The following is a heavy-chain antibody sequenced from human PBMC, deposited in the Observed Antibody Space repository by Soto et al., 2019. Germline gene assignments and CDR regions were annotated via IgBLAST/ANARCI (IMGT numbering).Heavy chain of an antibody. CDR3: AKRSSSSTFDY. D-gene: IGHD6-6*01. Sequence: SLRLSCSASLFTFSSYAMSWVLQAPGKGLEWVSVISGSDDSTYYADSVKGRFTISRDNSKNTLYLQMNSLRAEDTAVYYCAKRSSSSTFDYWGQGTLVTVSS. CDR1: LFTFSSYA. CDR2: ISGSDDST. V-gene: IGHV3-23*01. J-gene: IGHJ4*02.